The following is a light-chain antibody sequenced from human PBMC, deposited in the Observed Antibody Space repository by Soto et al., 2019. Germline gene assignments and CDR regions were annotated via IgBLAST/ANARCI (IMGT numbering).Light chain of an antibody. J-gene: IGKJ1*01. V-gene: IGKV1-5*01. Sequence: DSELTQSPLTLSAAVGDRVTITCRASQTISKWLAWYQQKPGKAPKLLIYDASSLEGGVPSRFSGSGSGTEFTLTIICFQAGECATYCSQQYKSFSWTFGQGTKVDI. CDR1: QTISKW. CDR2: DAS. CDR3: QQYKSFSWT.